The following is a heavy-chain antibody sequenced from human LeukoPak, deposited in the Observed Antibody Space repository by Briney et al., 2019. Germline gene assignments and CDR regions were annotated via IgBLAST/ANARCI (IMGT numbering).Heavy chain of an antibody. CDR3: AKGDKEMTTVTRNWFDP. Sequence: PGGSLRLSCAASGFTFSSYAMSWVRQAPGKGLEWVSAISGSGGSTYYADSVKGRFTISRDNSKNTLYLQMNSLRAEDTALYYCAKGDKEMTTVTRNWFDPWGQGTLVTVSS. CDR2: ISGSGGST. D-gene: IGHD4-17*01. V-gene: IGHV3-23*01. CDR1: GFTFSSYA. J-gene: IGHJ5*02.